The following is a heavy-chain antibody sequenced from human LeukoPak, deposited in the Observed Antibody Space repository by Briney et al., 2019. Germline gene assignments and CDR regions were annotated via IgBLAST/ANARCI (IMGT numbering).Heavy chain of an antibody. D-gene: IGHD1-26*01. Sequence: SETLSLTCTVSGGSISSYYWSWIRQPPGKGLEWIGYIYYSGSTNYNPSLKSRVTISVDTSKNQFSLKLRSVTAADTAVYYCARWATYSGSWSWFDPWGQGTQVTVSS. CDR3: ARWATYSGSWSWFDP. J-gene: IGHJ5*02. V-gene: IGHV4-59*01. CDR2: IYYSGST. CDR1: GGSISSYY.